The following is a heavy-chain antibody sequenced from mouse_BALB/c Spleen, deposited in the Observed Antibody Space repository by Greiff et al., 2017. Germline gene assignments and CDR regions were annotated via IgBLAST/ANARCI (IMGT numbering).Heavy chain of an antibody. J-gene: IGHJ4*01. D-gene: IGHD1-2*01. CDR3: ARVGLRLGYAMDY. Sequence: EVQRVESGGGLVKPGGSLKLSCAASGFTFSDYYMYWVRQTPEKRLEWVATISDGGSYTYYPDSVKGRFTISRDNAKNNLYLQMSSLKSEDTAMYYCARVGLRLGYAMDYWGQGTSVTVSS. V-gene: IGHV5-4*02. CDR1: GFTFSDYY. CDR2: ISDGGSYT.